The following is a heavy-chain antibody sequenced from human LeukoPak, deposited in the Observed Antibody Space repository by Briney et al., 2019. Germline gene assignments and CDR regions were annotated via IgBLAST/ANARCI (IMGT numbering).Heavy chain of an antibody. CDR3: VRFRGYSYGFDY. V-gene: IGHV4-34*01. D-gene: IGHD5-18*01. CDR1: GGSFSGYY. Sequence: SETLSLTCAVYGGSFSGYYWSWIRQPPGKGLEWIGEINHSGSTNYNPSLKSRVTISVDTSKNQFSLKLSSVTAADTAVYYCVRFRGYSYGFDYWGQGTLVTVSS. CDR2: INHSGST. J-gene: IGHJ4*02.